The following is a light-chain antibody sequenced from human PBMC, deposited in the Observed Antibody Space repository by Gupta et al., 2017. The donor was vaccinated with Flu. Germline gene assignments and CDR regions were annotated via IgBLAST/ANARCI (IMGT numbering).Light chain of an antibody. CDR2: AAS. CDR1: QGISSY. Sequence: DIQLTQSPSFLSASVGDRVTITCRASQGISSYLAWYQQKPGKAPKLLIYAASTLQSGVPSRFSGSGSGTEFTLTISSRQPEDFATYYCQQRKSYPRGTFGHGTKVDIK. CDR3: QQRKSYPRGT. V-gene: IGKV1-9*01. J-gene: IGKJ3*01.